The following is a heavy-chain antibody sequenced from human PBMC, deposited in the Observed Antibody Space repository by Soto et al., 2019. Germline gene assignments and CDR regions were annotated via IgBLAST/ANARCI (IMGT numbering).Heavy chain of an antibody. J-gene: IGHJ5*02. CDR2: IFYSGSS. V-gene: IGHV4-59*08. CDR1: GASISSYY. CDR3: GGQEVARHRPGFAP. Sequence: PSETLSLTCTVSGASISSYYGSWLRQPPGKGLEWIAYIFYSGSSNYNPSLKSRVTISVDTSKNQFSLKLISVTAADTAVYYCGGQEVARHRPGFAPWAEGPLGTDSS. D-gene: IGHD2-15*01.